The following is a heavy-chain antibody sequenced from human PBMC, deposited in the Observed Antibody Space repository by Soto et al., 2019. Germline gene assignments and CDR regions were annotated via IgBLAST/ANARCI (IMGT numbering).Heavy chain of an antibody. J-gene: IGHJ6*02. CDR3: ARHISNCRYYYYAMDV. V-gene: IGHV5-51*01. D-gene: IGHD4-4*01. CDR1: GYTFTDYW. CDR2: IYPGDSDT. Sequence: GESLKISCKGSGYTFTDYWIGWVRQLPGKGLEWMGIIYPGDSDTRYSPSFQGHVTITVDKSTSTAYLQWNTLKASDTAMYYCARHISNCRYYYYAMDVWVHGTTVTVYS.